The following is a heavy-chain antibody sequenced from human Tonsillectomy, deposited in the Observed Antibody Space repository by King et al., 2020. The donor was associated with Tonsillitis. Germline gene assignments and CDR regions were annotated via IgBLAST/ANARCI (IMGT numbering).Heavy chain of an antibody. D-gene: IGHD4/OR15-4a*01. J-gene: IGHJ4*02. Sequence: VQLVESGGCVVQPGRSLRLSCAASGFTFSSYDIHWVRQAPGKGLEWVAVISYDGSYKYYADSVQGRFTISRDNSKNRLYLQMNSLRAEDTAVYYCARDRDDYIFDYWGQGTLVTVSS. CDR3: ARDRDDYIFDY. V-gene: IGHV3-33*05. CDR2: ISYDGSYK. CDR1: GFTFSSYD.